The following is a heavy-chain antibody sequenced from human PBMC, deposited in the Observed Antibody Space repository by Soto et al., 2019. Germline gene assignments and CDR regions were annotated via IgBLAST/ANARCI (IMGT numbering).Heavy chain of an antibody. D-gene: IGHD5-12*01. CDR3: AKGGAYANFYMDV. CDR2: ISGSGDST. CDR1: GFSFSTYA. V-gene: IGHV3-23*01. J-gene: IGHJ6*03. Sequence: GGSLRLSCAASGFSFSTYAMSWVRQAPGKGLEWVSSISGSGDSTYYADSVKGRLTISRDKSKTTLYLQFSSLRVEDTAVYYCAKGGAYANFYMDVWGKGTTVTVSS.